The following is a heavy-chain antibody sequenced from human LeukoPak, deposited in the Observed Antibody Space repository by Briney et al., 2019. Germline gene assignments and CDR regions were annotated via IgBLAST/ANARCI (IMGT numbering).Heavy chain of an antibody. CDR1: GGSISSYY. Sequence: SETLSLTCTVSGGSISSYYWSWTRQPPGKGLEWIGYIYYSGSTNYNPSLKSRVTISVDTSKNQFSLKLSSVTVADTAVYYCARGKSLDYWGQGTLVTVSS. CDR2: IYYSGST. J-gene: IGHJ4*02. D-gene: IGHD3-16*01. V-gene: IGHV4-59*01. CDR3: ARGKSLDY.